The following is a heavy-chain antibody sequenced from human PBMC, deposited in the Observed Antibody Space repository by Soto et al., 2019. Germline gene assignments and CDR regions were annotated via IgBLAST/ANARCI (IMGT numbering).Heavy chain of an antibody. CDR2: INHSGST. CDR1: VGSFSGYY. V-gene: IGHV4-34*01. Sequence: SETLSLTCAVYVGSFSGYYWSWIRQPPGKGLEWIGEINHSGSTNYNPSLKSRVTISVDTSKNQFSLKLSSVTAADTAVYYCARGASSSGFLQHWGQGTLVTGSA. CDR3: ARGASSSGFLQH. D-gene: IGHD6-19*01. J-gene: IGHJ1*01.